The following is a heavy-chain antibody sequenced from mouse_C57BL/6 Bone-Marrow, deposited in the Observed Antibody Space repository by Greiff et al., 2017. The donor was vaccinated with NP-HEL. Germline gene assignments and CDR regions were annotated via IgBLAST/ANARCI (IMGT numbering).Heavy chain of an antibody. Sequence: DVQLVESGGGLVKPGGSLKLSCAASGFTFSDYGMHWVRQAPEKGLEWVAYISSGSSTIYYADTVKGRFTISRDNAKNTLFLQMTSLRSEDTAMYYCARDSYGYYYAMDYWGQGTSVTVSS. CDR2: ISSGSSTI. CDR3: ARDSYGYYYAMDY. D-gene: IGHD1-1*01. CDR1: GFTFSDYG. V-gene: IGHV5-17*01. J-gene: IGHJ4*01.